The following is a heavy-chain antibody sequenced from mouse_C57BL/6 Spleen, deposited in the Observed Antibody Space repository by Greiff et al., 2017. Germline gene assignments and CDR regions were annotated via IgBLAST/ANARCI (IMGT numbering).Heavy chain of an antibody. CDR3: VRDRGGYYEGYYAMDY. Sequence: DVKLVESGGGLVQPKGSLKLSCAASGFSFNTYAMNWVRQAPGKGLEWVARIRSKSNNYATYYADSVKDRFTISRDDSESMLYLQMNNLKTEDTAMYYCVRDRGGYYEGYYAMDYWGQGTSVTVSS. CDR2: IRSKSNNYAT. CDR1: GFSFNTYA. J-gene: IGHJ4*01. V-gene: IGHV10-1*01. D-gene: IGHD2-3*01.